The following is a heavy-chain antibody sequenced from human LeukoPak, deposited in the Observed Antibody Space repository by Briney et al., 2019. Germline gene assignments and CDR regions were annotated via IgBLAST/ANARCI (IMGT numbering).Heavy chain of an antibody. CDR3: ASVGYSSSADY. CDR1: GFTFSSYS. J-gene: IGHJ4*02. Sequence: GSLRLPCAAPGFTFSSYSINWVRQAPGKGLEWVSSISSSSSYIYYADSVKGRFTISRDNAKNSLYLQMNSLRAEDTAVYYCASVGYSSSADYWGQGTLVTVSS. D-gene: IGHD6-13*01. V-gene: IGHV3-21*06. CDR2: ISSSSSYI.